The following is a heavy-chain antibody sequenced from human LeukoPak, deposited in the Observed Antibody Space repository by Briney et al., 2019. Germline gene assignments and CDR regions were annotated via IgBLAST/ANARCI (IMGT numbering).Heavy chain of an antibody. CDR3: ARVVRGVMGATYYFDY. CDR2: INPNSGGT. Sequence: ASVKVSCKASGCSLTGYYIHWVRQAPGQGLEWMGWINPNSGGTNYAQKFQGRVTMTRDTSISTAYMELSRLRSDDTAVYYCARVVRGVMGATYYFDYWGQGTLVTVSS. D-gene: IGHD3-10*01. J-gene: IGHJ4*02. V-gene: IGHV1-2*02. CDR1: GCSLTGYY.